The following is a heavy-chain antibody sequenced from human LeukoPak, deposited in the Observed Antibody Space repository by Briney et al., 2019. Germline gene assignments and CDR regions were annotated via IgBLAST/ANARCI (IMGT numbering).Heavy chain of an antibody. V-gene: IGHV1-58*01. Sequence: SVKVSCKTSGFTFSNSALQWVRQARGQRLEWIGWIVVGSGNTNYAQKFRERVTITRDMSTSTAYMELSSLRSEDTAIYYCAADVIYESDWGQGTLVTVSS. CDR3: AADVIYESD. D-gene: IGHD2/OR15-2a*01. J-gene: IGHJ4*02. CDR2: IVVGSGNT. CDR1: GFTFSNSA.